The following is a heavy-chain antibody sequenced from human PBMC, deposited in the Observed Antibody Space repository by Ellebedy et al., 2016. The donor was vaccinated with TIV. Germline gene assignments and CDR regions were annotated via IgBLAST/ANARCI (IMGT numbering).Heavy chain of an antibody. CDR2: IKDDGGEK. D-gene: IGHD2-21*01. CDR3: ASGMVVRMTGTSDY. J-gene: IGHJ4*02. V-gene: IGHV3-7*01. Sequence: GGSLRLXCAASGFSFSGYWMSWLRQAPGKGLEWVANIKDDGGEKYYVDSVKGRFTISRDNAQSTLYLQMNNLRAEDSALYYCASGMVVRMTGTSDYWGQGTLVTVSS. CDR1: GFSFSGYW.